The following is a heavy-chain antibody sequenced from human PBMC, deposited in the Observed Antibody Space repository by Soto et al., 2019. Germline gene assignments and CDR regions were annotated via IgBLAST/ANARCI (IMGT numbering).Heavy chain of an antibody. CDR3: AKGLSGFWRGLVDRFEP. CDR1: GFTFSSYG. CDR2: ISYDGSNK. V-gene: IGHV3-30*18. Sequence: QVQLVESGGGVVQPGRSLRLSCAASGFTFSSYGMHWVRQAPGKGLEWVAVISYDGSNKNYADSVKGRFTISRDNSXHXXYLQLNGLSVEDTAPYYCAKGLSGFWRGLVDRFEPWGQGILVIVAS. D-gene: IGHD3-3*01. J-gene: IGHJ5*02.